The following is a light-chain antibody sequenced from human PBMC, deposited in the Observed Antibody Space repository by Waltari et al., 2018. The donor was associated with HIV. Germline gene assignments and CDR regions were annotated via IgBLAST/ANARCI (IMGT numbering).Light chain of an antibody. CDR1: SLTQKY. V-gene: IGLV3-1*01. CDR3: QTWDRSTVI. J-gene: IGLJ2*01. Sequence: FELTQPPSVSVSPRQTATITCTANSLTQKYTSWYQKRPGQSPLLVIYEDSKRPSEIAERFSGSNSGDTATLTISVTESLDEAEYFCQTWDRSTVIFGGGTKLTVL. CDR2: EDS.